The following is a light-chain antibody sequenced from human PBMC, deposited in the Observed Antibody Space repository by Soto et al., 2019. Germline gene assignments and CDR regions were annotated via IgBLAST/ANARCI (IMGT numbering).Light chain of an antibody. V-gene: IGKV1-5*01. CDR1: QSISSW. Sequence: DIRMTQSPAALSASVGNGVTTTCRASQSISSWLAWYQQKPGKAPKLLIYDASSLESGVPSRFSGSGSGTEFTLTISSLQPDDFATYYCQQYNSYSVTFGGGTKVDNK. CDR3: QQYNSYSVT. CDR2: DAS. J-gene: IGKJ4*01.